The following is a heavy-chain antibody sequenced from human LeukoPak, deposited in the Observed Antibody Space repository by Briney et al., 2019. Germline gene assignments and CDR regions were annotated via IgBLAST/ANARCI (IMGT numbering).Heavy chain of an antibody. Sequence: GGSLRLSCAASGFTFSNYAMSWVRQAPGKGLEGVAGVSGSGTNRYYADSVKGRCIVSRDNSKNTVSLQMNRLRADDTALYYCAKNRYSSNWYRFDPWGQGALVIVSS. CDR2: VSGSGTNR. CDR3: AKNRYSSNWYRFDP. V-gene: IGHV3-23*01. D-gene: IGHD6-13*01. J-gene: IGHJ5*02. CDR1: GFTFSNYA.